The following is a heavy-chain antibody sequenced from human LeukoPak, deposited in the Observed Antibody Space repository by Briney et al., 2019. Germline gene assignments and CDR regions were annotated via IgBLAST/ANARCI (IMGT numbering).Heavy chain of an antibody. V-gene: IGHV4-34*01. CDR2: INHSGST. CDR1: GVSFSGYY. D-gene: IGHD6-19*01. Sequence: SETLSLTCAVYGVSFSGYYWSWIRQPPGKGLEWIGEINHSGSTNYNPSLKSRVTISVDTSKNQFSLKLSSVTAADTAVYYCARGRSGWYKYFPYNWFDPWGQGTLVTVSS. J-gene: IGHJ5*02. CDR3: ARGRSGWYKYFPYNWFDP.